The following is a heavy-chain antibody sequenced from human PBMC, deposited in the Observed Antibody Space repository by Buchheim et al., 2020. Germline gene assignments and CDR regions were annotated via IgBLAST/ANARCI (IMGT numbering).Heavy chain of an antibody. D-gene: IGHD2-15*01. CDR2: ISGSGGST. V-gene: IGHV3-23*01. CDR1: GFTFSSYA. J-gene: IGHJ6*02. Sequence: EVQLLESGGGLVQLGGSLRLSCAASGFTFSSYAMSWVRQAPGKGLEWVSAISGSGGSTYYADSVKGRFTISRDNSKNTLYLQMNSLRAEDTAVYYCAKPLSGGSPRAAYYYYGMDVWGQGTT. CDR3: AKPLSGGSPRAAYYYYGMDV.